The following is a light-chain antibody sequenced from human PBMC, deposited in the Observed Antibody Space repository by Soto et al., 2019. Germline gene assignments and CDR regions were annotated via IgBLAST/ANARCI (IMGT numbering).Light chain of an antibody. CDR1: SSDVGGYNS. J-gene: IGLJ1*01. V-gene: IGLV2-14*01. CDR3: SSYTSSSTYYV. Sequence: QSALTQPASVSGSPGQSITISCTGTSSDVGGYNSVSWYQQHPGKAPKLMIYDVSNRPSGVSNRFSGSKSGNTASLTISGLQAEDEGDYYCSSYTSSSTYYVFGTGTKVTVL. CDR2: DVS.